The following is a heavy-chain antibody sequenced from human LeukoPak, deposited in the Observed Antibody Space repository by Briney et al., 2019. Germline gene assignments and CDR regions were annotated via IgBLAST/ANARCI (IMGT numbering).Heavy chain of an antibody. J-gene: IGHJ5*02. D-gene: IGHD3-22*01. CDR1: GGSISSGSYS. CDR3: ARGYYDSSGYYVSSQSWFDP. Sequence: TTSETLSLTCTVSGGSISSGSYSWSWIRQPPGKGLEWIGYIYYSGSTNYNPSLKSRVTISVDTSKNQFSLKLSSVTAADTAVYYCARGYYDSSGYYVSSQSWFDPWGQGTLVTVSS. CDR2: IYYSGST. V-gene: IGHV4-61*01.